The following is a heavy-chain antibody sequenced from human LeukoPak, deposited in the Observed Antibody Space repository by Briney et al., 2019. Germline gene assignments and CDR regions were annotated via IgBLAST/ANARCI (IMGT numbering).Heavy chain of an antibody. CDR2: IYSDGSRK. CDR1: GFTFSKYW. V-gene: IGHV3-74*01. J-gene: IGHJ3*02. Sequence: VGSLRLSCVASGFTFSKYWMSWVRHTPEKGLVCVSRIYSDGSRKSYADSVKGGFTISRDSAKNTLYPQINSLRADDTAVYYCVRDGYSYGFMLAFDIWGLGTRVTVSS. D-gene: IGHD5-18*01. CDR3: VRDGYSYGFMLAFDI.